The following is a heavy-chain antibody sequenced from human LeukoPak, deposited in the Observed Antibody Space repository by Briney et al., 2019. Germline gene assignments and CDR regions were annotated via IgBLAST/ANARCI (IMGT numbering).Heavy chain of an antibody. V-gene: IGHV6-1*01. D-gene: IGHD6-6*01. Sequence: SQTLSLTCALSGDIIFTNNVAWNWIRQSPSRGLEWLGRTYYRSKWSFDYAVSVKSRITINADTSKNQFSLQLSSVTPEDTAVYYCARGKYTSFDNWGQGTLVTVSS. CDR1: GDIIFTNNVA. CDR3: ARGKYTSFDN. CDR2: TYYRSKWSF. J-gene: IGHJ4*02.